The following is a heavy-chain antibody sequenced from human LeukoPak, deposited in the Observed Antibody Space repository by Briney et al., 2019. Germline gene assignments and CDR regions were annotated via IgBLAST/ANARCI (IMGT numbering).Heavy chain of an antibody. J-gene: IGHJ4*01. CDR1: GFTFSDYY. Sequence: GGSLRLSCAASGFTFSDYYMTWIRQAPGKGLEWLSYISNSCNTMNYANSVKGRFTISRDNAKNSLYLQMNSLRPEDTALYYCSTDPRLLMYWGHGTLVTVSS. CDR2: ISNSCNTM. CDR3: STDPRLLMY. D-gene: IGHD2-8*01. V-gene: IGHV3-11*01.